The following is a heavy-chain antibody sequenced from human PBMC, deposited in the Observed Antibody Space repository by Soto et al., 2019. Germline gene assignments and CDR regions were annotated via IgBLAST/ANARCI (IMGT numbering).Heavy chain of an antibody. CDR3: ARGPPSTASYNWFDP. V-gene: IGHV1-46*01. Sequence: GASVKVSCKASGYTFTSYYMHWVRHAPGQGLEWMGIINPSGGSTSYAQKFQGRVTMTRDTSTSTVYMELSSLRSEDTAVYYCARGPPSTASYNWFDPWGQGTLVTVSS. CDR2: INPSGGST. J-gene: IGHJ5*02. CDR1: GYTFTSYY.